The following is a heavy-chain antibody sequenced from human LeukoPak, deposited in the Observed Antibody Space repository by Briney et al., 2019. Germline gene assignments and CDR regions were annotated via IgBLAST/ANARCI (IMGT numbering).Heavy chain of an antibody. CDR2: IRCDGSEK. J-gene: IGHJ5*02. CDR1: GFTFSSSW. D-gene: IGHD3-22*01. Sequence: GGSLRLSCAASGFTFSSSWMHWVCQAPEKGLEWVADIRCDGSEKYYVDSVKGRLTISRDNAKNSLYLQVNSLRAEDMTVYYCVRAVTYYYDSSGFNWSDPWGQGTLVTVSS. CDR3: VRAVTYYYDSSGFNWSDP. V-gene: IGHV3-52*01.